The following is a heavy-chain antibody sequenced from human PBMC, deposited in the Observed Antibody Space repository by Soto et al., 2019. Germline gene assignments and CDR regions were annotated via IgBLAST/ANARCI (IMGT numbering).Heavy chain of an antibody. V-gene: IGHV1-24*01. Sequence: ASVKVSCKVSGYTLTELSMHWVRQAPGKGLEWMGGFDPEDGETIYAQKFQGRVTMTEDTSTDTAYMELSSLRSEDTAVYYCATDRELERRKGRGFDYWGQGTMVTVYS. CDR2: FDPEDGET. CDR1: GYTLTELS. J-gene: IGHJ4*02. CDR3: ATDRELERRKGRGFDY. D-gene: IGHD1-1*01.